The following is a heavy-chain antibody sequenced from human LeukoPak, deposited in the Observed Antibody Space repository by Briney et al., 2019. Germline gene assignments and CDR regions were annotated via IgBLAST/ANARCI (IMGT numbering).Heavy chain of an antibody. Sequence: PSETLSLTCAVSGGSISSGSYSWSWIRQPPGKGLEWIGYIYPRGSTYYNPSLKSRVILSLVKSANEFSLNLSSVTAAETAVYYCARLSPRAMGNYLDFWGQGTLVTVSS. CDR2: IYPRGST. D-gene: IGHD7-27*01. CDR1: GGSISSGSYS. V-gene: IGHV4-30-2*01. J-gene: IGHJ4*02. CDR3: ARLSPRAMGNYLDF.